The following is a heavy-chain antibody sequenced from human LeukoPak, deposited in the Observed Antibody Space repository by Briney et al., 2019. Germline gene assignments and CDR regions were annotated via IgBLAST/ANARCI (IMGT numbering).Heavy chain of an antibody. Sequence: GGSLRLSCVASGYDFNYYAMNWVRQAPGKGLEWISYIGISSGNTKYADSVKGRFTISRDKARNSLYLQMNSLRVEDTAMYYCARDHRYAFDNWGHGTLVTVSS. D-gene: IGHD5-12*01. CDR2: IGISSGNT. CDR1: GYDFNYYA. V-gene: IGHV3-48*01. CDR3: ARDHRYAFDN. J-gene: IGHJ4*01.